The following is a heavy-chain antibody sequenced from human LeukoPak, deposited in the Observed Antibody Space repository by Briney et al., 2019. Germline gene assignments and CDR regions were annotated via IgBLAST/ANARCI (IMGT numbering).Heavy chain of an antibody. D-gene: IGHD4-23*01. CDR2: VSSSSRTI. V-gene: IGHV3-48*04. Sequence: PGGSLRLSCTASGFTFNTYSMNWVRQAPGKGLEWVSYVSSSSRTIYYADSVKGRSTISRDNAKNSLYLQMNSLRAEDTAVYYCARDLGLYDYGGNIDFWGQGTLVTVSS. J-gene: IGHJ4*02. CDR3: ARDLGLYDYGGNIDF. CDR1: GFTFNTYS.